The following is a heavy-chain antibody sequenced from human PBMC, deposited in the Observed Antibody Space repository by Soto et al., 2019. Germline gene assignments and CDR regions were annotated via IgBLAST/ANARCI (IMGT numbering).Heavy chain of an antibody. CDR1: GGTFSSYA. V-gene: IGHV1-69*13. D-gene: IGHD5-18*01. J-gene: IGHJ4*02. Sequence: SVKVSFKASGGTFSSYAISWMRQAPGQGLEWMGGIIPIFGTANYAQKFQGRVTITADESTSTAYMELSSLRSEDTAVYYCARAPSGYSYGYMRGYYFDIWGQGTLVTVSS. CDR2: IIPIFGTA. CDR3: ARAPSGYSYGYMRGYYFDI.